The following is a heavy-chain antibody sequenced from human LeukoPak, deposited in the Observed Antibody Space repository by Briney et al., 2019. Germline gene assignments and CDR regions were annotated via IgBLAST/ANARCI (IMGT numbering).Heavy chain of an antibody. CDR2: IYSDGST. V-gene: IGHV3-53*01. CDR1: GFTVNSNY. J-gene: IGHJ3*02. Sequence: GGSLRLSCAASGFTVNSNYMSWVRQAPGKGLEWVSVIYSDGSTSYADSVKGRFSISRDYSKNTLYLQMNSPRAEDTAVYYCARTRSDAFDIWGQGTMVTVSS. D-gene: IGHD2-2*01. CDR3: ARTRSDAFDI.